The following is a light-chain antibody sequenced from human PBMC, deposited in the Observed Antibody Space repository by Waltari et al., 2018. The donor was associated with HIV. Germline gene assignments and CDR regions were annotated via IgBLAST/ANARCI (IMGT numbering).Light chain of an antibody. V-gene: IGLV3-19*01. CDR2: GKN. Sequence: SSELTQDPVVSVALGQAVKITCPGDRPRRYYASWYQQKQGKAPIIVMYGKNNRPSESPDRFSVSASGNTASLTITGAQAEDEGDYYCTSRDTSGDRYVFGTGTTVFVL. CDR3: TSRDTSGDRYV. CDR1: RPRRYY. J-gene: IGLJ1*01.